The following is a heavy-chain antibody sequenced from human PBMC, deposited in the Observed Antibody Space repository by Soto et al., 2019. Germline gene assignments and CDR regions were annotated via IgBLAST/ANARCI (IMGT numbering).Heavy chain of an antibody. Sequence: PSETLSLTCAVYGGSFSGYYWSWIRQPPGKGLEWIGEINHSGSTNYNPSLKSRVTISVDTSKNPFALKLSSVTAADTAVYYCAGAAAGIMSFDPWGQGTLVTVSS. V-gene: IGHV4-34*01. J-gene: IGHJ5*02. CDR3: AGAAAGIMSFDP. CDR1: GGSFSGYY. D-gene: IGHD6-13*01. CDR2: INHSGST.